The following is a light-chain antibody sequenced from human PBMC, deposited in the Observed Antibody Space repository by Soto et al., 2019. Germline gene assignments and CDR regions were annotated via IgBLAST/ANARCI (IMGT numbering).Light chain of an antibody. V-gene: IGKV3-20*01. Sequence: EIVLTQSPGTLSLSPGERATLSCRASQSVSSNYLAWYQQKPGQAPRLLIYGASSRATGIPDRFSGSGSGTDFTLTISRLETEDFAVYYCQQYGDSQYTFGQGTKLEIK. CDR3: QQYGDSQYT. J-gene: IGKJ2*01. CDR1: QSVSSNY. CDR2: GAS.